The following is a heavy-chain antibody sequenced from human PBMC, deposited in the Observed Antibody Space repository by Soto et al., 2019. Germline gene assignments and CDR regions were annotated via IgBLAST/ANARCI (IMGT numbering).Heavy chain of an antibody. CDR2: ISSSSSYI. V-gene: IGHV3-21*01. D-gene: IGHD3-3*01. CDR1: GFTFSSYS. CDR3: ARDLVFADFWSGYPENWFDP. J-gene: IGHJ5*02. Sequence: GGSLRLSCAASGFTFSSYSMNWVRQAPGKGLEWVSSISSSSSYIYYADSVKGRFTISRDNAKNSLYLQMNSLRAEDTAVYYCARDLVFADFWSGYPENWFDPWGQGTLVTVSS.